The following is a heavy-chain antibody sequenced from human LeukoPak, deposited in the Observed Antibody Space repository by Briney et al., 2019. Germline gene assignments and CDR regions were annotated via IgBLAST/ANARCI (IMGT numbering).Heavy chain of an antibody. J-gene: IGHJ4*02. CDR1: GFTFSSYW. D-gene: IGHD1-26*01. CDR2: IKAKAHGGTI. CDR3: TTDGVGVEGATYDN. V-gene: IGHV3-15*01. Sequence: GGSLRLSCAASGFTFSSYWMAWVRQAPGKGLEWVGRIKAKAHGGTIEYAAPVKGRFTISRDDSKNTLYLQMNSLKTEDTAVYYCTTDGVGVEGATYDNWGQGTLVSVSS.